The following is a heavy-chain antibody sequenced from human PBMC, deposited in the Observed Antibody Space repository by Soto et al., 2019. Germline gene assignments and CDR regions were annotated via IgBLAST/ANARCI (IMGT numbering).Heavy chain of an antibody. Sequence: SGKVSCKASGFTFTSSAMQWVRQARGQRLEWIGWIVVGSGNTNYAQKFQERVTITRDMSTSTAYMELSSLRSEDTAVYYCAALRRDYDILNQYYSYYYGMDVWGQGTTVTVSS. CDR3: AALRRDYDILNQYYSYYYGMDV. CDR1: GFTFTSSA. D-gene: IGHD3-9*01. CDR2: IVVGSGNT. J-gene: IGHJ6*02. V-gene: IGHV1-58*02.